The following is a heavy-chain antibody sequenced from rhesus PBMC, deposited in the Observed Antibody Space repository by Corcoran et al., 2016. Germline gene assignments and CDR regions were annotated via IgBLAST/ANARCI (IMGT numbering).Heavy chain of an antibody. Sequence: QVTLKESGPALVKPTQTLTLTCRFSGFSLSTSGMGVGWIRQPSRKTLEWLAHIYWNDDKFYSTSLKSRLTISKDTSKNQVGLTMTNMDPVDTATYYCARRLRGDYYFFDYWGQGVLVTVSS. CDR1: GFSLSTSGMG. V-gene: IGHV2-1*01. CDR2: IYWNDDK. CDR3: ARRLRGDYYFFDY. J-gene: IGHJ4*01. D-gene: IGHD3-34*01.